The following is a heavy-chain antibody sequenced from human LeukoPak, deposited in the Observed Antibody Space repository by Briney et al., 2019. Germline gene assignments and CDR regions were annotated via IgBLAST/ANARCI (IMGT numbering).Heavy chain of an antibody. Sequence: PGGSLRLSCAASGFTFSSYGMHWVRQAPGKGLEWVSGISWNSGSIGYADSVKGRFTTSRDNAKNSLYLQMNSLRAEDTALYYCAKETTVTSRNYYFDYWGQGTLVTASS. CDR3: AKETTVTSRNYYFDY. CDR1: GFTFSSYG. J-gene: IGHJ4*02. V-gene: IGHV3-9*01. D-gene: IGHD4-17*01. CDR2: ISWNSGSI.